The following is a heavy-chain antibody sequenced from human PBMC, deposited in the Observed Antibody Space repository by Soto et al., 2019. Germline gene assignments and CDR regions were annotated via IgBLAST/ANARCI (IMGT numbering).Heavy chain of an antibody. J-gene: IGHJ6*02. CDR2: ISSSSSYI. CDR3: ARDRNRYYGSGPRYYYYYGMDV. V-gene: IGHV3-21*01. D-gene: IGHD3-10*01. CDR1: GFTFSSYS. Sequence: GGSLRLSCAASGFTFSSYSMNWVRQAPGKGLEWVSSISSSSSYIYYADSVKGRFTISRDNAKNSLYLQMNSLRAEDTAVYYCARDRNRYYGSGPRYYYYYGMDVWGQGTTVTVSS.